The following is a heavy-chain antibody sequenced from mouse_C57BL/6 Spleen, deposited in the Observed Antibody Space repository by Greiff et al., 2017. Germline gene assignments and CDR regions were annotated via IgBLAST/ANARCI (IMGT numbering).Heavy chain of an antibody. CDR2: INPGSGGT. J-gene: IGHJ3*01. CDR1: GYAFTNYL. Sequence: QAQLQQSGAELVRPGTSVKVSCKASGYAFTNYLIEWVKQRPGQGLEWIGVINPGSGGTNYNEKFKGKATLTADKSSSTAYMQLSSLTSEDSAVYFCARSGYYGSSPAWFAYWGQGTLVTVSA. CDR3: ARSGYYGSSPAWFAY. V-gene: IGHV1-54*01. D-gene: IGHD1-1*01.